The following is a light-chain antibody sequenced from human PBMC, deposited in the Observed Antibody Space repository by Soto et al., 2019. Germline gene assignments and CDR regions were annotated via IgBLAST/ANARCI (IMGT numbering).Light chain of an antibody. CDR2: GAS. J-gene: IGKJ2*01. Sequence: EIALTQSPATLSSSPGERATLSCRASQAGSNAYLACYQHKPTQVPRLLIHGASKRGTGIPARVSGGGSGTDVTLTITRLEPEDSAMYYCQESGNAPHTFGKGTKLEIK. V-gene: IGKV3-20*01. CDR3: QESGNAPHT. CDR1: QAGSNAY.